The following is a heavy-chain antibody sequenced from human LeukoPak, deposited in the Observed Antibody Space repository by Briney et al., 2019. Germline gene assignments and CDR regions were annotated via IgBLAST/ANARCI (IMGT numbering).Heavy chain of an antibody. J-gene: IGHJ4*02. CDR2: IYSGGST. V-gene: IGHV3-53*01. D-gene: IGHD3-22*01. CDR1: GFTVSSNY. CDR3: ARETYYDSSGYPHRLFDY. Sequence: PGGSLRLSCAASGFTVSSNYMSWVRQAPGKGLEWVSVIYSGGSTYYADSVKGRFTISRDNSKNTLYLQMNSLRAEDTAVYYCARETYYDSSGYPHRLFDYWGQGTLVTVSS.